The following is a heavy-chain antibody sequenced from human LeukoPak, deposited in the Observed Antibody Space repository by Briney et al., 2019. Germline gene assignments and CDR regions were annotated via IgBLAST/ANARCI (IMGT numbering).Heavy chain of an antibody. J-gene: IGHJ6*03. Sequence: GGSLRLSCAASGFTFSSYSMNWVRQAPGKGLEWVSYITISSSTIYYADSVKGRFTISRDNAKNSLYLQMNSLRAEDTAVYYCARDQGVKCSGGSCYPTVGYYMDVWGKGTTVTVSS. CDR1: GFTFSSYS. V-gene: IGHV3-48*01. CDR3: ARDQGVKCSGGSCYPTVGYYMDV. CDR2: ITISSSTI. D-gene: IGHD2-15*01.